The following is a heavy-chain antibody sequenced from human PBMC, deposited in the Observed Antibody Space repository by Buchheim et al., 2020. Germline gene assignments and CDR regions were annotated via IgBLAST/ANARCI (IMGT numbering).Heavy chain of an antibody. V-gene: IGHV3-15*01. CDR1: GFTFSNAW. D-gene: IGHD3-22*01. CDR3: TTGTDFNYYDSSGYLDY. J-gene: IGHJ4*02. Sequence: EVQLVESGGGLVKPGGSLRLSCAASGFTFSNAWMSWVRQAPGKGLEWVGRIKSKTDGGTTDYAAPVKGRFTISRDDSKHTLYLQMNSLKTEDTAVYYCTTGTDFNYYDSSGYLDYWGQGTL. CDR2: IKSKTDGGTT.